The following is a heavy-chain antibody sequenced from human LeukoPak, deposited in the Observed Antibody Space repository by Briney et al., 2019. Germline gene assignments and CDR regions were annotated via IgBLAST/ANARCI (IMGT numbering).Heavy chain of an antibody. CDR2: FIAIFGTG. CDR1: GGTFSHNA. D-gene: IGHD5-24*01. CDR3: AREGATRDGYNVGAFDI. J-gene: IGHJ3*02. V-gene: IGHV1-69*05. Sequence: GASVKVSCKASGGTFSHNAISWVRQAPGQGLEWMGGFIAIFGTGNYAQKFQGRLTITTDESTSTAYMELSSLSSEDTAVYYCAREGATRDGYNVGAFDIWGQGTMVIVSS.